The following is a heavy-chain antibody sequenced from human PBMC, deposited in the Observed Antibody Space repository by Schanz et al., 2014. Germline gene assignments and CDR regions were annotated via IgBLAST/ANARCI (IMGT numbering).Heavy chain of an antibody. D-gene: IGHD3-9*01. CDR1: GFAFSSYS. J-gene: IGHJ4*02. CDR2: ISSSGTTI. CDR3: ARDSRPNYDFLTAYYSIDY. V-gene: IGHV3-48*01. Sequence: QLVGSGGGLIQPGGSLRLSCTASGFAFSSYSMNWVRQAPGKGLEWVSYISSSGTTIYYADSVKGRFTVSRDNARNSLYLHMNTLGAEDTAVYYCARDSRPNYDFLTAYYSIDYWGQGTLVTVSS.